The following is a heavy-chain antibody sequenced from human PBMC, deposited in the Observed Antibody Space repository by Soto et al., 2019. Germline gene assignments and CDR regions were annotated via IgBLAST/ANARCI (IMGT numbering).Heavy chain of an antibody. CDR3: APYVRYYYDSSGYPAPFDY. J-gene: IGHJ4*02. CDR1: GFTFSSYA. V-gene: IGHV3-23*01. D-gene: IGHD3-22*01. Sequence: GGSLRLSCAASGFTFSSYAMSWVRQAPGKGLEWVSAISGSGGSTYYADSVKGRFTISRDNSKNTLYLQMNSLRAEDTAVYYCAPYVRYYYDSSGYPAPFDYWGQGTLVTVSS. CDR2: ISGSGGST.